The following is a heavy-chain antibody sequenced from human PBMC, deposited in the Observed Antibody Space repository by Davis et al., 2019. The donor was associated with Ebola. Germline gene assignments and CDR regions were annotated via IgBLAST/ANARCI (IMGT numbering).Heavy chain of an antibody. CDR3: ASFITYYYDGTTYSSPYYFDY. D-gene: IGHD3-22*01. V-gene: IGHV4-34*01. CDR1: GGSFSGYY. J-gene: IGHJ4*02. Sequence: MPSETLSLTCAVYGGSFSGYYWSWIRQPPGKGLEWMGEINHHGITNYNPSLKSRVSMSVDTSKNQFSLKLSSVTAADTAVYYCASFITYYYDGTTYSSPYYFDYWGQGTLVTVSS. CDR2: INHHGIT.